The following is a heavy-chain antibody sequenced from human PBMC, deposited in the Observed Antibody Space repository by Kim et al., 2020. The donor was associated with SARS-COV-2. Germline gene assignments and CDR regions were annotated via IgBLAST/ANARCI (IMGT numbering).Heavy chain of an antibody. V-gene: IGHV4-59*08. CDR1: GASINNYY. CDR3: SRQGAVAGTFVY. J-gene: IGHJ4*02. CDR2: IYYSGST. Sequence: SETLSLTCSVSGASINNYYWNWIRQPPGKGLEWIGFIYYSGSTKYNPSLESRVTISVDTSKNNFSLNLSSVTAADSAVHYCSRQGAVAGTFVYLGRGTL. D-gene: IGHD6-19*01.